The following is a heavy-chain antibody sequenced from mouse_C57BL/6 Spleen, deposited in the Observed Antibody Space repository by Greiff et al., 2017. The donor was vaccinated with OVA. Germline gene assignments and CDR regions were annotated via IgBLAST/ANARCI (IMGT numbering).Heavy chain of an antibody. D-gene: IGHD1-1*01. CDR1: GYTFTSYW. CDR3: ARDYGGRPGFAY. J-gene: IGHJ3*01. V-gene: IGHV1-55*01. Sequence: QVQLQQPGAELVKPGASVKMSCKASGYTFTSYWITWVKQRPGQGLEWIGDIYPGSGSTNYNEKFKSKATLTVDTSSSTAYMQLSSLTSEDSAVYYCARDYGGRPGFAYWGQGTLVTVSA. CDR2: IYPGSGST.